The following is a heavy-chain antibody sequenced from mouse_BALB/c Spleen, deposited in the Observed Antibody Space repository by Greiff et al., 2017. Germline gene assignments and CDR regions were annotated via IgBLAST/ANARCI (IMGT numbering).Heavy chain of an antibody. V-gene: IGHV1-87*01. CDR2: IYPGDGDT. D-gene: IGHD2-3*01. CDR1: GYTFTSYW. CDR3: ARRGVYDPYAMDY. Sequence: VQLQQSGAELARPGASVKLSCKASGYTFTSYWMQWVKQRPGQGLEWIGAIYPGDGDTRYTQKFKGKATLTADKSSSTAYMQLSSLASEDSAVYYCARRGVYDPYAMDYWGQGTSVTVSS. J-gene: IGHJ4*01.